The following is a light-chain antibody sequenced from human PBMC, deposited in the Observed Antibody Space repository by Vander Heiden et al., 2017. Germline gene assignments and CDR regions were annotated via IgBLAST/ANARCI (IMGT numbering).Light chain of an antibody. CDR2: WAS. J-gene: IGKJ1*01. V-gene: IGKV4-1*01. CDR3: QQYYSTPTWT. Sequence: DIVMTQSPDSLAVSLGERATINCKSSQSVLYSSNNKNYLAWYQQKPGQPPNLLIYWASTRESGVPDRFSGSGSGTDFTLTISSRQAEDVAVYYCQQYYSTPTWTFGQGTKVEIK. CDR1: QSVLYSSNNKNY.